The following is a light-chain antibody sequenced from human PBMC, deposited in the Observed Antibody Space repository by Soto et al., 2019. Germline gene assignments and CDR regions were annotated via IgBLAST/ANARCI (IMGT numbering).Light chain of an antibody. V-gene: IGLV2-11*01. CDR1: SNDVGGNNY. CDR2: DVT. Sequence: QSVLTQPRSVSGSPGQSVTISCTGTSNDVGGNNYVSWYQQHSGKAPKLIIYDVTKRPSGVPDRFSCSKSGNTASLTISGLQAEDEADYYCCSYAGIYTFYVFGTGTKVTVL. J-gene: IGLJ1*01. CDR3: CSYAGIYTFYV.